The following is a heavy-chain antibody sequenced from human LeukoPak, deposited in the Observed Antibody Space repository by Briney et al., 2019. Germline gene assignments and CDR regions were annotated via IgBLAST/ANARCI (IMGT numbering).Heavy chain of an antibody. J-gene: IGHJ6*02. D-gene: IGHD3-3*01. Sequence: ASVKVSCKASGYTFTSYGISWVRQAPGQGLEWMGWISAYNGNTNYAQKLQGRVTMTTDTSTSTAYMELRSLRSDDTAVYYCASFLPSSLRSLEWLGGKNYYYGMDVWGQGTTVTVSS. CDR1: GYTFTSYG. V-gene: IGHV1-18*01. CDR3: ASFLPSSLRSLEWLGGKNYYYGMDV. CDR2: ISAYNGNT.